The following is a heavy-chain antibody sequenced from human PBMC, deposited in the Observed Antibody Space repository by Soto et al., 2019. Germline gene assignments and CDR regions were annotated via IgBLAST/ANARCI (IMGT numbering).Heavy chain of an antibody. D-gene: IGHD2-15*01. CDR2: ISYDGSNK. Sequence: QVQLVESGGGVVQPGRSLRLSCAASGFTFSSYSMHWVRQAPGKGLEWVAVISYDGSNKYYADSVKGRFTISRDNSKNTLYLQMNSLRAEDTAVYYCAKVVVVAAGDYWGQGTLVTVSS. CDR3: AKVVVVAAGDY. J-gene: IGHJ4*02. CDR1: GFTFSSYS. V-gene: IGHV3-30*18.